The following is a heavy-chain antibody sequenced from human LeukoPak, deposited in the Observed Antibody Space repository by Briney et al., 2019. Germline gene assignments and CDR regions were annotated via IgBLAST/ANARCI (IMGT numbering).Heavy chain of an antibody. D-gene: IGHD4-17*01. J-gene: IGHJ4*02. V-gene: IGHV4-31*03. CDR3: ARSPRDDYGDNTRFFDY. CDR2: IYYSGST. CDR1: GGSISSGGYY. Sequence: SETLSLTCTVSGGSISSGGYYWSWIRQHPGKGLEWIGYIYYSGSTYYNPSLKSRVTISVDTSKNQFSLKLSSVTAADTAVYYCARSPRDDYGDNTRFFDYWGQVTLVTVSS.